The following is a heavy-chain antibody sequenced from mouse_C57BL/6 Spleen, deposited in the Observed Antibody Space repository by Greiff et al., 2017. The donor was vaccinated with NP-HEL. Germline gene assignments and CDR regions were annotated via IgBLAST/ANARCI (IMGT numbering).Heavy chain of an antibody. J-gene: IGHJ4*01. D-gene: IGHD4-1*01. Sequence: VQLKQSGPELVKPGASVKLSCKASGYSFTDYHMTWVKQSNGKSLEWIGVINPNYGTTSYNQKFKGKATLTVDQSSSTAYMQLNSLTSEDSAVYYCARLLTGTVYYAMDYWGQGTSVTVSS. CDR1: GYSFTDYH. CDR3: ARLLTGTVYYAMDY. V-gene: IGHV1-39*01. CDR2: INPNYGTT.